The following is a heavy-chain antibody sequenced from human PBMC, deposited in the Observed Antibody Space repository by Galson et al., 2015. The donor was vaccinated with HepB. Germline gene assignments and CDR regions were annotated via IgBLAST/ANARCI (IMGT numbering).Heavy chain of an antibody. Sequence: CAISGDSVSSNSVTWNWIRQSPSRGLEWLGRTYYRSKWYNDYAISVKSRITINPDTSKNQFSLQLNSVTPEDTAVYYCVRRGSSDLLDYWGQGTLVTVSS. J-gene: IGHJ4*02. D-gene: IGHD6-19*01. V-gene: IGHV6-1*01. CDR2: TYYRSKWYN. CDR1: GDSVSSNSVT. CDR3: VRRGSSDLLDY.